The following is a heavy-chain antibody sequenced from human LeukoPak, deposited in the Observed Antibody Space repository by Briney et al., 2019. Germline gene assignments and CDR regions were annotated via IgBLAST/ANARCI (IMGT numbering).Heavy chain of an antibody. CDR2: IIPIFGTA. J-gene: IGHJ3*02. Sequence: SVKVSCKASGGTFSSYAISWVRQAPGQGREWMGGIIPIFGTANYAQKFQGRVTITADESTSTAYMELSSLRSEDTAVYYCARAIRAGHDAFDIWGQGTLVTVSS. CDR3: ARAIRAGHDAFDI. V-gene: IGHV1-69*13. D-gene: IGHD6-13*01. CDR1: GGTFSSYA.